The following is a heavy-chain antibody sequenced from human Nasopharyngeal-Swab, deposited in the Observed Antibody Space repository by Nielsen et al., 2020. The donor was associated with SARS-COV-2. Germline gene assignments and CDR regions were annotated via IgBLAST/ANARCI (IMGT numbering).Heavy chain of an antibody. J-gene: IGHJ6*02. Sequence: GESLKISCAASGFTFSSYAMSWVRQAPGKGLEWVSAISGSGGSTYYADSVKGRFTISRDNSKNTLYLQMNSLRAEDTAVYYCAALHSSSWTVYHYYGMDVWGQGTTVTVSS. CDR1: GFTFSSYA. D-gene: IGHD6-13*01. V-gene: IGHV3-23*01. CDR3: AALHSSSWTVYHYYGMDV. CDR2: ISGSGGST.